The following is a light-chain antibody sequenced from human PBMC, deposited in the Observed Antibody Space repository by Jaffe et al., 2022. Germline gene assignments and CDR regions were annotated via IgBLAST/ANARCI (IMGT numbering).Light chain of an antibody. CDR3: YSVADTNWV. CDR2: KDT. Sequence: SYELTQPSSVSVSPGQTVRITCSGDVLAKKYGRWLQQRPGQAPVLLIYKDTERPSGIPERFSGSSSGTTVTLTISGAQVEDEADYYCYSVADTNWVFGGGTKLSVL. V-gene: IGLV3-27*01. J-gene: IGLJ3*02. CDR1: VLAKKY.